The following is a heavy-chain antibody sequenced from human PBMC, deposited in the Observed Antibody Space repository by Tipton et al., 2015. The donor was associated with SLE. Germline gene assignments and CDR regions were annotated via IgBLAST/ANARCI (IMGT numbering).Heavy chain of an antibody. D-gene: IGHD7-27*01. CDR2: IYHSGST. CDR3: ARLHQTGDY. CDR1: GYSISSGYY. Sequence: TLSLTCAVSGYSISSGYYWGWIRQPPGKGLEWIGSIYHSGSTYYNPSLKSRVTISVDTSKNQFSLKLSSVTAADTAVYYCARLHQTGDYWGQGTLVTVSS. V-gene: IGHV4-38-2*01. J-gene: IGHJ4*02.